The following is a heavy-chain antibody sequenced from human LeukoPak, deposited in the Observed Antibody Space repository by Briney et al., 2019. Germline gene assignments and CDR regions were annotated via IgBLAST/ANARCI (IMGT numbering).Heavy chain of an antibody. CDR3: AKAAPLLWFGSSYYFDY. V-gene: IGHV3-9*03. J-gene: IGHJ4*02. CDR2: ISWNSGSI. CDR1: GFTFDDYA. Sequence: PGRSLRLSCAASGFTFDDYAMHWVRQAPGKGPEWVSGISWNSGSIGYADSVKGRFTISRDNAKNSLYLQMNSLRAEDMALYYCAKAAPLLWFGSSYYFDYWGQGTLVTVSS. D-gene: IGHD3-10*01.